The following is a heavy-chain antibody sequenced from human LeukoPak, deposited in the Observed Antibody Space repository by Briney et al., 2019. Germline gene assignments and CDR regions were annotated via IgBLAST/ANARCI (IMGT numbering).Heavy chain of an antibody. CDR3: ARDKMATITAPNDY. CDR2: ISAYNGNT. J-gene: IGHJ4*02. Sequence: ASVKVSCKASGYTFTSYGISWVRQAPGQGLEWMGWISAYNGNTNHAQKLQGRVTMTTDTSTSTAYMELRSLRSDDTAVYYCARDKMATITAPNDYWGQGTLVTVSS. CDR1: GYTFTSYG. V-gene: IGHV1-18*01. D-gene: IGHD5-24*01.